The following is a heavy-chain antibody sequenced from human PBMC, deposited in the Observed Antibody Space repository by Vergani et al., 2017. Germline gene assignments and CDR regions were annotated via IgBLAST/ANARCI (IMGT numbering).Heavy chain of an antibody. CDR3: ARGLPTCFDY. CDR1: GGSFSGYY. CDR2: INHSGST. V-gene: IGHV4-34*01. J-gene: IGHJ4*02. Sequence: QVQLQQWGAGLLKPSETLSLTCAVYGGSFSGYYWSWIRQPPGKGLEWIGEINHSGSTNYNPSLKSRVTISVDTSKNQFSLKLSSVTAADTAVYYCARGLPTCFDYWGQGTLVTVSS.